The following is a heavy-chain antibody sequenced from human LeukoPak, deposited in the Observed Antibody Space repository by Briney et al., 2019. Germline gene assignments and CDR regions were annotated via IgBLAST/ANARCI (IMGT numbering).Heavy chain of an antibody. CDR1: GGSISSYY. CDR2: IYYSGST. D-gene: IGHD3-10*01. V-gene: IGHV4-59*08. Sequence: PSETLSLTCTVSGGSISSYYWSWIRQPPGKGLEWIGYIYYSGSTNYNPSLKSRVTISVDTSKNQFSLKLSSVTAADTAVCYCARHRDNWFDPWGQGTLVTVSS. CDR3: ARHRDNWFDP. J-gene: IGHJ5*02.